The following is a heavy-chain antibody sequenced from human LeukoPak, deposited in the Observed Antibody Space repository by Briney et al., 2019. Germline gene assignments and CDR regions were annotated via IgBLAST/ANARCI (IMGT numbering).Heavy chain of an antibody. CDR3: ARLLGYSSSWYAAGTYYFDY. Sequence: PSETLSLTCAVYGGSFSSYYWGWIRQPPGKGLEWIGSIYYSGSTYYNPSLKSRVAISVDTSKNQFSLKLSSVTAADTAVYYCARLLGYSSSWYAAGTYYFDYWGQGTLVTVSS. D-gene: IGHD6-13*01. CDR1: GGSFSSYY. V-gene: IGHV4-39*01. CDR2: IYYSGST. J-gene: IGHJ4*02.